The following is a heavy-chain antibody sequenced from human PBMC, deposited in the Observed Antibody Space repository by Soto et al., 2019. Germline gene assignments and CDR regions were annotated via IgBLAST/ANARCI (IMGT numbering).Heavy chain of an antibody. CDR3: AKAHDDFWGGSYYYYMDV. V-gene: IGHV3-30*18. D-gene: IGHD3-3*01. CDR2: ISYDGSNK. CDR1: GFTFSSYG. J-gene: IGHJ6*03. Sequence: PGGSLRLSCAASGFTFSSYGMHWVRQAPGKGLEWVAVISYDGSNKYYADSVKGRFTISRDNSKNTLYLQMNSLRAEDTAVYYCAKAHDDFWGGSYYYYMDVWGKGTTVTVSS.